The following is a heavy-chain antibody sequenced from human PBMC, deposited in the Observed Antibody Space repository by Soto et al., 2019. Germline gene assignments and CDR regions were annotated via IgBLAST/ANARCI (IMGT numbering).Heavy chain of an antibody. J-gene: IGHJ3*02. V-gene: IGHV3-23*01. CDR2: ISGSGGST. D-gene: IGHD3-9*01. CDR3: AKDLGPTDHAWILTGYPRNAIDI. CDR1: GFTFISDA. Sequence: GGSLRLSCAASGFTFISDAMSLVRQAPGKGLEWVSAISGSGGSTYYADSVKGRFTISRDNSKNTLYLQMNSLRAEDTAVYYCAKDLGPTDHAWILTGYPRNAIDIWGQGTMVSGSS.